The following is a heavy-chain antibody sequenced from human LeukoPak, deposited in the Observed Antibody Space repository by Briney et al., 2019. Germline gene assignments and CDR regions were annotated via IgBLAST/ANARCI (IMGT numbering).Heavy chain of an antibody. CDR3: AKSVLYSNSWYYFDY. Sequence: PGGSLRLSCAASGFTFSTYAMTWVRQAPGKGLEWVSTIRGLGISAYYADSVKGRFTISRDNFKNTLYLQMNSLRAEDTAVYYCAKSVLYSNSWYYFDYWAREPWSPSPQ. V-gene: IGHV3-23*01. CDR2: IRGLGISA. CDR1: GFTFSTYA. J-gene: IGHJ4*02. D-gene: IGHD6-13*01.